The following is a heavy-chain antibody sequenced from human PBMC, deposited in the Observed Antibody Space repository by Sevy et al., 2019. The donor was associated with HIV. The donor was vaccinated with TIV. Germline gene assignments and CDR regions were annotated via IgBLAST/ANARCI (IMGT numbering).Heavy chain of an antibody. CDR1: GFTFSSYS. CDR2: ISSSSSYI. D-gene: IGHD6-13*01. Sequence: GGSLRLSCAASGFTFSSYSMNWVRQAPGKGLEWVPSISSSSSYIYYADSVKGRFTISRDNAKNSLYLQMNSLRAEDTAVYYCARDPKSSWSYYFDYWGQGTLVTVSS. J-gene: IGHJ4*02. CDR3: ARDPKSSWSYYFDY. V-gene: IGHV3-21*01.